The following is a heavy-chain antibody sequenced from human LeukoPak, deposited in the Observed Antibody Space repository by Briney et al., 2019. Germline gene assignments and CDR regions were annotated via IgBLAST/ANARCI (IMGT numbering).Heavy chain of an antibody. V-gene: IGHV1-18*01. J-gene: IGHJ5*02. CDR2: ISAYNGNT. Sequence: GASVKVSCKASGYTFTSYGISWVRQAPGQGLEWMGWISAYNGNTNYAQKLQGRVTMTTDTSTSTAYMELRSLRSDDTAVYYCARDKSWAAAGPNWFDPWGQGTLVTVSS. CDR1: GYTFTSYG. CDR3: ARDKSWAAAGPNWFDP. D-gene: IGHD6-13*01.